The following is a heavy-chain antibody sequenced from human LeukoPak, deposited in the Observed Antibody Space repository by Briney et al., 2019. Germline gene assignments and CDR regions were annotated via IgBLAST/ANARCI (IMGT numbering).Heavy chain of an antibody. J-gene: IGHJ4*02. CDR3: ARGSGWLPDW. CDR2: IYDSGNT. V-gene: IGHV4-59*01. Sequence: SETLSLTCTVSGGSITTYYWSWIRQPPGKGLEWIGHIYDSGNTNHNPSVKGRVTMSADTSKNEFSLQLTSVTAADTAVYYCARGSGWLPDWWGQGTLVTVSS. CDR1: GGSITTYY. D-gene: IGHD6-19*01.